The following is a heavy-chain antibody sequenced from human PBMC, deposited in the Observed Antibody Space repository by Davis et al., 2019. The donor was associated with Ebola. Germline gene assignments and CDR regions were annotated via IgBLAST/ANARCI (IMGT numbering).Heavy chain of an antibody. V-gene: IGHV4-4*07. J-gene: IGHJ5*02. D-gene: IGHD6-6*01. Sequence: PSETLSLTCTVFDGSISQYSDGSINHYYWSWIRQPAGEGLEWIGRIYPSGRTDYNPSLKSRVTMSVDTSKHQFSLRLYSVTAADTAVYYCARDRWINSSRGPGQIWFDPWGQGTLVTVSS. CDR2: IYPSGRT. CDR1: DGSINHYY. CDR3: ARDRWINSSRGPGQIWFDP.